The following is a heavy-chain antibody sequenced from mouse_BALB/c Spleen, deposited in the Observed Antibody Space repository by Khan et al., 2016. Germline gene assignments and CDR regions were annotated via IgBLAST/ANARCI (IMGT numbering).Heavy chain of an antibody. CDR3: KRSYGNPFDY. Sequence: QVQLQPSDTELVKPGASVKISCKASGYTFTDHAIHWVKQRPEQGLEWIGYISPGNGDIKYNEKFKGKATLTADKSSSTAYMQLNSLTSEDSAVYCSKRSYGNPFDYWGQGTTLTVSS. CDR2: ISPGNGDI. J-gene: IGHJ2*01. V-gene: IGHV1S53*03. D-gene: IGHD2-1*01. CDR1: GYTFTDHA.